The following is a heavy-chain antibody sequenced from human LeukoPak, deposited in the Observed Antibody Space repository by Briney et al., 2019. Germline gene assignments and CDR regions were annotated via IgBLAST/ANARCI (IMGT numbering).Heavy chain of an antibody. CDR1: GGTFSSYA. CDR3: ARSVSTGVVGATFDY. CDR2: IIPIFGTA. J-gene: IGHJ4*02. Sequence: SVKVSCKASGGTFSSYAISWVRQAPGQGLEWMGGIIPIFGTANYAQKFQGRVMITADESTSTAYMELSSLRSEDTAVYYCARSVSTGVVGATFDYWGQGTLVTVSS. V-gene: IGHV1-69*01. D-gene: IGHD2-15*01.